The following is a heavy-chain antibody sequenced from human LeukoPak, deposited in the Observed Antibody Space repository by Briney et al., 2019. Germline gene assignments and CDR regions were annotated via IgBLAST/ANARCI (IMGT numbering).Heavy chain of an antibody. Sequence: ASVTVSCKASGGTFSSYAISWVRQAPGQGLEWMGGIIPIFGTANYAQKFQGRVTITADKSTSTAYMELSSLRSEDTAVYYCARGNTDVQLERRYYYGMDVWGKGTTVTVSP. CDR1: GGTFSSYA. J-gene: IGHJ6*04. V-gene: IGHV1-69*06. CDR2: IIPIFGTA. D-gene: IGHD1-1*01. CDR3: ARGNTDVQLERRYYYGMDV.